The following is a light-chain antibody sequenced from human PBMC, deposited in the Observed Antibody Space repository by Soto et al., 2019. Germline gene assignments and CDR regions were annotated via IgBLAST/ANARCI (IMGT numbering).Light chain of an antibody. Sequence: QSVLTQAPSASGTPGQRVTISCSGSSSNIGSRTVNWYQQLPGTAPKLLIYATNQRPSGVPDRFSGSESGTSASLAISGLQSEDEADYYCAAWDDSLNGWVFGGGTKVTVL. CDR1: SSNIGSRT. CDR3: AAWDDSLNGWV. CDR2: ATN. V-gene: IGLV1-44*01. J-gene: IGLJ3*02.